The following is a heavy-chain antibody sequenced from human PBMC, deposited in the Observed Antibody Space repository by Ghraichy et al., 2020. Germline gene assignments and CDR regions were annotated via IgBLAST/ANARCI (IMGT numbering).Heavy chain of an antibody. CDR1: AFTFSSYA. V-gene: IGHV3-23*01. D-gene: IGHD6-13*01. CDR3: ASLIDAAGTYY. Sequence: GGSLRLSCAASAFTFSSYAMSWVRQAPGKGLEWVSSISGSGGSTYYADSVKGRFTISRDNSKNTLYLQMNSLRAEDTAVYYWASLIDAAGTYYWGQGTLVTVSS. J-gene: IGHJ4*02. CDR2: ISGSGGST.